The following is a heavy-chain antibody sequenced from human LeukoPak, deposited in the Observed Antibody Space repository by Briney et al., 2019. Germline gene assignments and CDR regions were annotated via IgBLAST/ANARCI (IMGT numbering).Heavy chain of an antibody. CDR2: INHSGST. D-gene: IGHD3-22*01. J-gene: IGHJ4*02. CDR3: ASNYDSSGYHGPFDY. Sequence: SETLSLTCAVSGGSISSGGYSWRWIRQPPGKGLEWIGEINHSGSTNYNPSLKSRVTISVDTSKNQFSLKLSSVTAADTAVYYCASNYDSSGYHGPFDYWGQGTLVTVSS. V-gene: IGHV4-30-2*01. CDR1: GGSISSGGYS.